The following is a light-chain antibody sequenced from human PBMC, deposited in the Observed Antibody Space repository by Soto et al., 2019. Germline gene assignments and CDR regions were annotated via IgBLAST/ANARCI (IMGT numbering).Light chain of an antibody. CDR3: QQYGRSPRT. CDR1: QSVSNNY. J-gene: IGKJ1*01. V-gene: IGKV3-20*01. CDR2: GAS. Sequence: IGWTSCRESVYLSVVERASQTYRASQSVSNNYLAWYQQKPGHAPRLLIYGASNRATGIPDRFSGSGSGTDITFTISRGEPGDFVVYYWQQYGRSPRTFGQGTKVDNK.